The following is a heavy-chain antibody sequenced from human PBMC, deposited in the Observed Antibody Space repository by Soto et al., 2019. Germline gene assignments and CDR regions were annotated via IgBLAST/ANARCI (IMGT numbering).Heavy chain of an antibody. CDR3: AREGVAPYYYYGMDI. J-gene: IGHJ6*02. CDR2: INAGNGNT. V-gene: IGHV1-3*01. Sequence: ASLKVSCHASGYTFTSYSMPWVLQAPGQRLEWMGWINAGNGNTKYSQKFQGRVTITRDTSASTVYMELSSLRSEDTAVYYWAREGVAPYYYYGMDIWGQGTPVTVSS. CDR1: GYTFTSYS. D-gene: IGHD5-12*01.